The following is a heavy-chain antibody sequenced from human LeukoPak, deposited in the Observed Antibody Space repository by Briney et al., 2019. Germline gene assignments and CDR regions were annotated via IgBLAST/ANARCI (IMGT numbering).Heavy chain of an antibody. V-gene: IGHV1-18*04. CDR2: ISAYNGNT. D-gene: IGHD5-18*01. CDR3: ARERGYSYGGILDY. Sequence: GASVKVSCKASGYTFTGYYMHWVRQAPGQGLEWMGWISAYNGNTNYAQKLQGRVTMTTDTSTSTAYMELRSLRSDDTAVYYCARERGYSYGGILDYWGQGALVTVSS. J-gene: IGHJ4*02. CDR1: GYTFTGYY.